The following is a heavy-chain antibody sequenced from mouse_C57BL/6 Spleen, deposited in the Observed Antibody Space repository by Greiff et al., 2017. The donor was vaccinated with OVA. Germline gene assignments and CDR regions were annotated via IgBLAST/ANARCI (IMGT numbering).Heavy chain of an antibody. CDR3: TRYLLRWDFDY. D-gene: IGHD2-13*01. Sequence: QVQLQQSGAELVRPGASVTLSCKASGYTFTDYEMHWVKQTPVHGLEWIGAIDPETGGTAYNQKFKGKAILTADKSSSTAYMELRSLTSEDSAVYYCTRYLLRWDFDYWGQGTTLTGSS. CDR1: GYTFTDYE. J-gene: IGHJ2*01. CDR2: IDPETGGT. V-gene: IGHV1-15*01.